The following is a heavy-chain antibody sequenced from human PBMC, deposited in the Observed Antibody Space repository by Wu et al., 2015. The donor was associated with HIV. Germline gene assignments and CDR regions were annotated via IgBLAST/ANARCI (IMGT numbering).Heavy chain of an antibody. J-gene: IGHJ4*02. CDR3: ARAGNILTGNRDSYYFDY. CDR2: IIPIFGTA. Sequence: QVQLVQSGAEVKKPGSSVKVSCKASGGTFSSYAISWVRQAPGQGLEWMGGIIPIFGTANYAQKFQGRVTITTDESTSTAYMELSSLRSEDTAVYYCARAGNILTGNRDSYYFDYWGQGTLVTVSS. CDR1: GGTFSSYA. D-gene: IGHD3-9*01. V-gene: IGHV1-69*05.